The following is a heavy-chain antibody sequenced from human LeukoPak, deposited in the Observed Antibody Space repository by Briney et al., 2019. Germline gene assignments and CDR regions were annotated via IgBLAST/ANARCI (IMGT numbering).Heavy chain of an antibody. V-gene: IGHV4-59*01. CDR3: ARSFVVVPAAMRLDP. CDR2: IYYSGST. J-gene: IGHJ5*02. Sequence: SETLSLTCTVSGGSISSYYWSWIRQPPGKGLEWIGYIYYSGSTNYNPSLKSRVTISVDTSKNQFSLKLSSVTAADTAVYYCARSFVVVPAAMRLDPWGQGTLVTVSS. D-gene: IGHD2-2*01. CDR1: GGSISSYY.